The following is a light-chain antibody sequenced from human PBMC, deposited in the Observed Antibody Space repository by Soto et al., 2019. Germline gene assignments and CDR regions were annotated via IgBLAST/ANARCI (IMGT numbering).Light chain of an antibody. J-gene: IGKJ5*01. CDR3: QQYNNAPIT. CDR2: DTS. Sequence: EIVLTQSPATLSLSPGERANLSCRASQSVSFYLGWYQQKPGQAPRLLIYDTSNRATGVPARFSGSGSGTDFTLTISSLGPEDFAVYYCQQYNNAPITFGQGTRLGIK. CDR1: QSVSFY. V-gene: IGKV3-11*01.